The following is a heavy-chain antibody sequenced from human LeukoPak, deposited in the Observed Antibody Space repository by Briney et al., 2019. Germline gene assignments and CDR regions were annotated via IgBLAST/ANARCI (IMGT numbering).Heavy chain of an antibody. J-gene: IGHJ4*02. CDR3: ARDGVVPARYYFDY. CDR2: IYYSGST. Sequence: SETLSLTCTVSGGSISSYYWSWIRQPPGKGLEWIGYIYYSGSTNYNPSLKSRVTISVDTSKNQFSLKLSSVTAADTAVYYCARDGVVPARYYFDYWGQGTLDTVSS. D-gene: IGHD3-3*01. V-gene: IGHV4-59*01. CDR1: GGSISSYY.